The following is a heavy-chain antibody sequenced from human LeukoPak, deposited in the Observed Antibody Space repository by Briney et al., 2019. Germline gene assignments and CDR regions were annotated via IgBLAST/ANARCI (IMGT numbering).Heavy chain of an antibody. V-gene: IGHV3-21*01. CDR1: GFIFSSYS. J-gene: IGHJ4*02. D-gene: IGHD5-18*01. Sequence: GGSLRLACAASGFIFSSYSMNWVRQAPGKGLEWVSSISSSSSYIYYADSVKGRFTISRDNAKNSLYLQMNRLRAEDTAVYYCARSRDNYGPPFDYWGQGTLVIVSS. CDR3: ARSRDNYGPPFDY. CDR2: ISSSSSYI.